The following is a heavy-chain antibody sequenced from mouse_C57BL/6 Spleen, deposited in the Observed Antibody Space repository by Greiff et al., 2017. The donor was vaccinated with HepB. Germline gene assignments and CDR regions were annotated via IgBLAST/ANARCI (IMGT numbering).Heavy chain of an antibody. CDR1: GFNIKDYY. J-gene: IGHJ4*01. CDR3: TPDSSGYDYAMDY. V-gene: IGHV14-1*01. Sequence: VQLKQSGAELVRPGASVKLSCTASGFNIKDYYMHWVKQRPEQGLEWIGRIDPEDGDTEYAPKFQGKATMTADTSSNTAYLQLSSQTSEDTAVYYCTPDSSGYDYAMDYWGQGTSVTVSS. CDR2: IDPEDGDT. D-gene: IGHD3-2*02.